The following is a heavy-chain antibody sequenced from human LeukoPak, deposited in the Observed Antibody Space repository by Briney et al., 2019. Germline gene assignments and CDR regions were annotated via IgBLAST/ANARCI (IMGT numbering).Heavy chain of an antibody. CDR2: INNRGST. V-gene: IGHV4-34*01. CDR1: SGSFSGYY. Sequence: ETESLTCAVYSGSFSGYYWNWVRQPPRKGLEWIGKINNRGSTTYNPSLQSRVTISADTSKNQFSLRLSSVTAADTAVYYCARSIIGPRYFDLWDRGSLVTVSS. D-gene: IGHD3-10*01. CDR3: ARSIIGPRYFDL. J-gene: IGHJ2*01.